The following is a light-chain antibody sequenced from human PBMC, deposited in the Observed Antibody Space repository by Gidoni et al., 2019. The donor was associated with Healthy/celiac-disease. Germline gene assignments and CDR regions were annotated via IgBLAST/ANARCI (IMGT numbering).Light chain of an antibody. CDR2: ASA. Sequence: DIQMTQSPSSLSASVGDRVTITCRASQSISSYLNWYQQKPGKAPTLLIYASASLQRGVPSRFSGSGSGTDVTLTISSLQPEDVATYYFQQSYSTQWTFGQGTKVEIK. CDR1: QSISSY. V-gene: IGKV1-39*01. CDR3: QQSYSTQWT. J-gene: IGKJ1*01.